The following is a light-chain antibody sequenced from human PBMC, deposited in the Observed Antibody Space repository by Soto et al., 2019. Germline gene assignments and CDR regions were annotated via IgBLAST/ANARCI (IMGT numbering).Light chain of an antibody. CDR3: MKSTQLPPN. J-gene: IGKJ5*01. V-gene: IGKV2D-29*02. CDR1: QRLLHLTGETF. Sequence: VISQTALSLSVAPGRPSSICCNSIQRLLHLTGETFLFWYLQKPGQSPQLLIYEVSTRVSGVPDRFSGSGSGTDFTREISRVETDDVGIYYCMKSTQLPPNFGQGTRLEIK. CDR2: EVS.